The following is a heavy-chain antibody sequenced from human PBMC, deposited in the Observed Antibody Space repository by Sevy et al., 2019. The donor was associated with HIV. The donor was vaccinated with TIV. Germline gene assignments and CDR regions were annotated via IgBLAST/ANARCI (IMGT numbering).Heavy chain of an antibody. CDR1: GFTFSSYS. J-gene: IGHJ5*02. CDR2: ISSSSSHI. Sequence: GGSLRLSCAASGFTFSSYSMNWVRQAPGKGLEWVSSISSSSSHIYYADSVKGRFTISRDNAKNSLYLQMNSLRAEDTAVYYCARDPSGAARRSWFDPWGQGTLVTVSS. D-gene: IGHD6-6*01. V-gene: IGHV3-21*01. CDR3: ARDPSGAARRSWFDP.